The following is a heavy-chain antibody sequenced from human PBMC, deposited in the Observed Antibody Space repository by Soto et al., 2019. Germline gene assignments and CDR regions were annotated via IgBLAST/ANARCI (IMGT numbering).Heavy chain of an antibody. CDR2: IDHSGST. CDR3: ARGRSGNYYNYGMDV. V-gene: IGHV4-34*01. D-gene: IGHD5-12*01. Sequence: PSETLSLTCSVYARSFSGYYYYIWIRQPPGKGLEWIGEIDHSGSTNHNPSLKSRVTISVDTSKSQFSLKLRSVTAADTAVYYCARGRSGNYYNYGMDVWGQGTTVTVSS. J-gene: IGHJ6*02. CDR1: ARSFSGYY.